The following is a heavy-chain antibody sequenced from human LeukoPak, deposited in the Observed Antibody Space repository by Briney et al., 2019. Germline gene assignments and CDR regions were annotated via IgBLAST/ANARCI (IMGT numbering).Heavy chain of an antibody. J-gene: IGHJ4*02. V-gene: IGHV3-30*03. CDR1: GFTFSSYG. CDR2: ISYDGSNK. CDR3: ATATFTDDFDY. Sequence: PGGSLRLSCAASGFTFSSYGMHWVRQAPGKGLEWVAVISYDGSNKYYADSVKGRFTISRDNSKNTLYLQMNSLRAEDTAVYYCATATFTDDFDYWGQGTLVTVSS.